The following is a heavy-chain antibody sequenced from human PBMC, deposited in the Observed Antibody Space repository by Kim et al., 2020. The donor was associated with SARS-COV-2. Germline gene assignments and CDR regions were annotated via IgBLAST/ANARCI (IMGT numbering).Heavy chain of an antibody. D-gene: IGHD3-10*01. CDR3: VKDLMVDY. Sequence: GGSTYYADSVKGRFTISRDNSKNTLYLQMSSLRAEDTAVYYCVKDLMVDYWGQGTLVTVSS. CDR2: GGST. J-gene: IGHJ4*02. V-gene: IGHV3-64D*09.